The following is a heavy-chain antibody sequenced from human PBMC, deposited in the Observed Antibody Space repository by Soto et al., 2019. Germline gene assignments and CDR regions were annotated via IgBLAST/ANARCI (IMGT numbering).Heavy chain of an antibody. Sequence: GVLRLSCAASGFTFSSYAMSWVRQAPGKGLEWVSAISGSGGSTYYADSVKGRFTISRDNSKNTLYLQMNSLRAEDTAVYYCAKARYDILTGYYPTAHDYWGQGTLVTVSS. V-gene: IGHV3-23*01. CDR2: ISGSGGST. J-gene: IGHJ4*02. D-gene: IGHD3-9*01. CDR3: AKARYDILTGYYPTAHDY. CDR1: GFTFSSYA.